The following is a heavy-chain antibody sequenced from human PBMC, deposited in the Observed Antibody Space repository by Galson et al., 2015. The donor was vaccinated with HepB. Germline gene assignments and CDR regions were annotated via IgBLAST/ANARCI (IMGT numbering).Heavy chain of an antibody. CDR3: ARRPRLELTYYYYYGMDV. CDR1: GFTFSSYS. Sequence: SLRLSCAASGFTFSSYSMNWVRQAPGKGLEWVSYISSSSSTIYYADSVKGRFTISRDNAKNSLYLQMNSLRAEDTAAYYCARRPRLELTYYYYYGMDVWGQGPTVTVSS. CDR2: ISSSSSTI. J-gene: IGHJ6*02. D-gene: IGHD1-26*01. V-gene: IGHV3-48*04.